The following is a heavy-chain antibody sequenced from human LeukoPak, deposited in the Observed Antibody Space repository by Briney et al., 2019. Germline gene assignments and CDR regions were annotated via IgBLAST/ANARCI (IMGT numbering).Heavy chain of an antibody. CDR1: GGSISSYY. J-gene: IGHJ3*02. Sequence: SETLSLTCTVSGGSISSYYWSWIRQPPGKGLEWIGYIYYSGSTNYNPSLKSRVTIPLDTSKNQFSLKMSSVTAADTAEYYCGTLLYGSGSYPTRDDAFDIWGQGTMVTVSS. CDR3: GTLLYGSGSYPTRDDAFDI. CDR2: IYYSGST. D-gene: IGHD3-10*01. V-gene: IGHV4-59*01.